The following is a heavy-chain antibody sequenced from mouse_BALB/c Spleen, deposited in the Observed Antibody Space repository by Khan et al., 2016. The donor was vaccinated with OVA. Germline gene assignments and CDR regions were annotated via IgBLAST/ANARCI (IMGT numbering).Heavy chain of an antibody. V-gene: IGHV1-7*01. CDR1: GYTFTTYW. J-gene: IGHJ2*02. CDR2: IYPNAGYI. CDR3: ARYCPCDTIDY. Sequence: QVQLQQSGAELAKPGASLKMSCTASGYTFTTYWIHWVKQRPGQGLEWIGYIYPNAGYIDYNQNFKDKATLTADKSSNTAYMTLTSLTSEDSAVYYCARYCPCDTIDYWGQGTSVTVSS.